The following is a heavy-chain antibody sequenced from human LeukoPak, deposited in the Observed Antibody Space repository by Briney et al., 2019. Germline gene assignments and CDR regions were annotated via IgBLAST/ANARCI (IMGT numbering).Heavy chain of an antibody. D-gene: IGHD1-26*01. CDR3: ARLIVGDALDY. J-gene: IGHJ4*02. CDR2: IYYSGST. V-gene: IGHV4-59*01. Sequence: PSETLSLTCTVSGGSISSYYWSWIRQPPGKGLEWIGYIYYSGSTNYNPSLKSRVTISVDTSKNQFSLKLSSVTAADTAVYYCARLIVGDALDYWGQGTLVTVSS. CDR1: GGSISSYY.